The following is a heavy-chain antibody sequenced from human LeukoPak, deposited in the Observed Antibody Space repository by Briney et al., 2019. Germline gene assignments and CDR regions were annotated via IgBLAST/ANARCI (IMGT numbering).Heavy chain of an antibody. CDR2: ISSSSSTI. J-gene: IGHJ3*02. V-gene: IGHV3-48*01. CDR3: ARDSPYYDSSGYQHHDAFDI. D-gene: IGHD3-22*01. Sequence: GGSLRLSCAASGFTFSSYSMNWVRQAPGKGLEWVSYISSSSSTIYYADSVKGRFTISRDNAKNSLYLQMNSLRAEDTAVYYCARDSPYYDSSGYQHHDAFDIWGQGTMVTVSS. CDR1: GFTFSSYS.